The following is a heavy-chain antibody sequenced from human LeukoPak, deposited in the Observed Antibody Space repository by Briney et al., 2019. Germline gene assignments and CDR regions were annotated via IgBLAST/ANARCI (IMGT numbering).Heavy chain of an antibody. CDR3: ARDSAYYYGMDV. Sequence: SVKVSCKASGGTFSSYAISWVRQAPGQGLEWMGRIIPILGIANYAQKFQGRVTITRDTSASTAYMELSSLRSEDTAVYYCARDSAYYYGMDVWGQGTTVTVSS. CDR2: IIPILGIA. V-gene: IGHV1-69*04. CDR1: GGTFSSYA. J-gene: IGHJ6*02.